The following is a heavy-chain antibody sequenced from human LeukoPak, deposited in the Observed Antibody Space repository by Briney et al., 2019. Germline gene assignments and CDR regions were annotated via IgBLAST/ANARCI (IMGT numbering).Heavy chain of an antibody. CDR1: GFTFNNYW. CDR2: LNDDGSTT. Sequence: GGSLRPSCAASGFTFNNYWMHWVRQAPGKGLVWVSRLNDDGSTTYYADSVKGRFTISRDNAKNTLYLQMNSLRAEDTAVYYCARDYFYAMDVWGQGTTVTVSS. J-gene: IGHJ6*02. V-gene: IGHV3-74*01. CDR3: ARDYFYAMDV.